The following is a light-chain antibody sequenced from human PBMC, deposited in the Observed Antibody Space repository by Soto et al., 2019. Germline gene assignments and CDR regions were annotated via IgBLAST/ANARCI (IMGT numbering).Light chain of an antibody. CDR3: CSYAGSYTLWV. V-gene: IGLV2-11*01. J-gene: IGLJ3*02. CDR1: SSDVGAYNY. CDR2: DVS. Sequence: QSALTQPRSVSGSPGQSVTISCTGTSSDVGAYNYVSWYQQHPGKAPKLIIYDVSKRPSGVPDRFSGSKSGNTASLTIPGLKADDEADYYCCSYAGSYTLWVFGGGTKVTVL.